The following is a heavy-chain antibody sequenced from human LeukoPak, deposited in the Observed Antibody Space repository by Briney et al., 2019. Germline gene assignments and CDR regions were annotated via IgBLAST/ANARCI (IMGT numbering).Heavy chain of an antibody. D-gene: IGHD6-13*01. CDR1: GYTFTGYY. CDR3: AASIAADYYYYMDV. J-gene: IGHJ6*03. Sequence: ASVKVSCKASGYTFTGYYMHWVRQAPGQGLEWMGGIIPIFGTANYAQKFQGRVTITADESTSTAYMELSSLRSEDTAVYYCAASIAADYYYYMDVWGKGTTVTVSS. V-gene: IGHV1-69*13. CDR2: IIPIFGTA.